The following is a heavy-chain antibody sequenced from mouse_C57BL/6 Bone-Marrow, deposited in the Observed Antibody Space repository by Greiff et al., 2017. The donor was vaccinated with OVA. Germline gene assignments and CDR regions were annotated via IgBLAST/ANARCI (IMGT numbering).Heavy chain of an antibody. V-gene: IGHV5-15*01. D-gene: IGHD4-1*01. CDR3: ARRNCDWYFDV. CDR1: VFTFSDYG. Sequence: EVQGVESGGGLVQPGGSLTLSCAASVFTFSDYGMALFRPAPRKGPELVAFISNLAYSIYSADTVTGRFTISRENAKNPLYLEMSSLRSEDTAMYYCARRNCDWYFDVWGTGTTVTVSS. J-gene: IGHJ1*03. CDR2: ISNLAYSI.